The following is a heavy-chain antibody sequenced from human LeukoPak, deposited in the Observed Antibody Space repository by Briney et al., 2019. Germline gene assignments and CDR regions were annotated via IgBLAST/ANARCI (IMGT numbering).Heavy chain of an antibody. V-gene: IGHV3-30*03. CDR3: ARDLASKGNYYGSGSFLFDP. J-gene: IGHJ5*02. Sequence: GGSLRLSCAASGFTFSNYGMHWVRQAPGKGLEWVAVISYDGSKKYYADSVKGRFTISRDNSKNTLYVQMNGLRAEDTAVYFCARDLASKGNYYGSGSFLFDPWGQGTLVTVSS. D-gene: IGHD3-10*01. CDR1: GFTFSNYG. CDR2: ISYDGSKK.